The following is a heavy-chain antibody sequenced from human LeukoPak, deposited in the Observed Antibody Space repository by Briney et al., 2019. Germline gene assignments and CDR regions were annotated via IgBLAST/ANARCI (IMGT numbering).Heavy chain of an antibody. J-gene: IGHJ4*02. CDR3: ARGVPPISIFGVVIRNGGYFDY. Sequence: SETLSLTCTVSGGSVSSGSYYWRWIRQPPGKGLEWIGYIYYSGSTNYNPSLKSRVTISVDTSKNQFSLKLSSVTAADTAVYYCARGVPPISIFGVVIRNGGYFDYWGQGTLVTVSS. D-gene: IGHD3-3*01. CDR1: GGSVSSGSYY. V-gene: IGHV4-61*01. CDR2: IYYSGST.